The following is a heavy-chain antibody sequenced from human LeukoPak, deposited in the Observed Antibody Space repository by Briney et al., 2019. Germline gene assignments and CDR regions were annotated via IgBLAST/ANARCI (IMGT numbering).Heavy chain of an antibody. J-gene: IGHJ4*02. CDR2: IGTAGDT. V-gene: IGHV3-13*04. CDR3: ARGALGFDY. CDR1: GFTFSTYD. Sequence: PGGSLRLSCAASGFTFSTYDIQWVCQATGKGLEWVSSIGTAGDTYYAGSVKGRFTLSRENAKKSSYLQMNNLRAGDTAVYYCARGALGFDYWGQGTLVTVSS.